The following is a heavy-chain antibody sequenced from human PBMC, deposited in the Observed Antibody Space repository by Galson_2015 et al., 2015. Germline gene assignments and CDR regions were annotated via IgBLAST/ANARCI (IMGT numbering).Heavy chain of an antibody. J-gene: IGHJ6*02. V-gene: IGHV3-11*01. CDR3: ARDWAVAATNYYYGMDV. D-gene: IGHD2-15*01. Sequence: SLRLSCAASGFTFSDYYMSWIRQAPGKGLEWVSYISSSGSTVYYADSVKGRFTISRDNAKNSLYLQMNSLRAEDTAVYYCARDWAVAATNYYYGMDVWGQGTTVTVSS. CDR2: ISSSGSTV. CDR1: GFTFSDYY.